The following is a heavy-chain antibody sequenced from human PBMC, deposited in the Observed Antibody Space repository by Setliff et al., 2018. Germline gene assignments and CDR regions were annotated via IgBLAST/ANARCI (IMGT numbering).Heavy chain of an antibody. J-gene: IGHJ6*02. CDR3: ARYDSSGYHYYYGMDV. D-gene: IGHD3-22*01. Sequence: PGESLKISCKGSGYSFTSYWIGWVRQMPGKGLEWMGIIYPGDSDTRYSPSFQGQVTISADKSISTASLQWSSLKASDTAMYYCARYDSSGYHYYYGMDVWGQGTTVTVSS. CDR1: GYSFTSYW. CDR2: IYPGDSDT. V-gene: IGHV5-51*01.